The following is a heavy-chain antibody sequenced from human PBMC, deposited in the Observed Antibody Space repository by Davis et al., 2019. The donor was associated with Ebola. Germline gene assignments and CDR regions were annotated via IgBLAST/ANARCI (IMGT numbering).Heavy chain of an antibody. CDR2: IYYSGTT. D-gene: IGHD1-26*01. CDR1: GGSISRCGYY. CDR3: ARLTWGEFDY. Sequence: SETLFLTCTVAGGSISRCGYYWNCIRQHPVEGLEWIGIIYYSGTTHYNPSLKSRVIISRDTSKNQFSLKLSSVTAADTAVYYCARLTWGEFDYWGQGTLVTVSS. V-gene: IGHV4-31*03. J-gene: IGHJ4*02.